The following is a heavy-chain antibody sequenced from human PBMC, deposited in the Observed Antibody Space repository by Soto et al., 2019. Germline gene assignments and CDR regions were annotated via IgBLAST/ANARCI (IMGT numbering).Heavy chain of an antibody. Sequence: QVQLVESGGGVVQPGRSLRLSCAASGFIFRNYVIHWVRQAPGKGLEWVALISYDGSSKYYADSVKGRFTISRDNSKNTLYLQMNSLSAEXXXXXXXXXXXXXXXXXXXXXXGQGTLVTVSS. CDR2: ISYDGSSK. CDR3: XXXXXXXXXXXXXX. V-gene: IGHV3-30-3*01. CDR1: GFIFRNYV. J-gene: IGHJ5*02.